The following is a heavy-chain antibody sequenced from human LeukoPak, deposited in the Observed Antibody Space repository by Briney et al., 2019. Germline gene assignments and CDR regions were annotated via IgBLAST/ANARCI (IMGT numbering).Heavy chain of an antibody. CDR2: INPSGGST. Sequence: ASVKVSCKAYGSTFTSYQMHWVRQAPGQGLEWMGIINPSGGSTTYAQKFQGRVTMTRDTSTSTVYMELSSLRSEDTAMYYCARYIYSGSHYDYWGQGTLVTVSS. CDR3: ARYIYSGSHYDY. D-gene: IGHD1-26*01. V-gene: IGHV1-46*01. J-gene: IGHJ4*02. CDR1: GSTFTSYQ.